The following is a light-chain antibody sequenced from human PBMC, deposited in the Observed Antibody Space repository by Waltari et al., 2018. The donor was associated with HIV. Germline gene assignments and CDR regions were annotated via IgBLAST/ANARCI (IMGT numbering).Light chain of an antibody. CDR2: RNN. Sequence: QSVLTQPPSASGTPGQRVTISCSGRSSNIGSNFVYWYQQLPGTAPNLLIYRNNQRPSGVPDRFSGSKSGTSASLAISGLRSEDEADYYCAAWDDSLSGHWVFGGGTKVTVL. CDR1: SSNIGSNF. CDR3: AAWDDSLSGHWV. V-gene: IGLV1-47*01. J-gene: IGLJ3*02.